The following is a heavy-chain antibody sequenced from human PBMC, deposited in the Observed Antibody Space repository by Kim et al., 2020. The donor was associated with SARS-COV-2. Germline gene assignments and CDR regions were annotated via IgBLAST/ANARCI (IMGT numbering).Heavy chain of an antibody. J-gene: IGHJ5*02. Sequence: SETLSLTCTVSGGSISSSAYSWGWIRQPPGKGLEWIGTIQYSGTTYYMPSLESRVTISVDRSQNQFSLRLNSVTAADTAIYYCARHGPCVTGSLGYFDPWGQGTLVTVSS. CDR3: ARHGPCVTGSLGYFDP. CDR1: GGSISSSAYS. D-gene: IGHD3-9*01. V-gene: IGHV4-39*01. CDR2: IQYSGTT.